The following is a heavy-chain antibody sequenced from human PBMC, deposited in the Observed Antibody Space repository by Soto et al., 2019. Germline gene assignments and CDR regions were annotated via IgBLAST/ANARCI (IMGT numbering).Heavy chain of an antibody. CDR3: ARADYYDSSGFYYDY. Sequence: QVQLVQSGAEVKKPGASVKVSCKASGYIFTNHYIHWVRQAPGQGLEWMGIINPSGGSTNYLQKFQGRVTMTSDTSTSTVYMELSSLRSEDTAVYFCARADYYDSSGFYYDYWGQGPLFTVSS. D-gene: IGHD3-22*01. V-gene: IGHV1-46*01. CDR1: GYIFTNHY. J-gene: IGHJ4*02. CDR2: INPSGGST.